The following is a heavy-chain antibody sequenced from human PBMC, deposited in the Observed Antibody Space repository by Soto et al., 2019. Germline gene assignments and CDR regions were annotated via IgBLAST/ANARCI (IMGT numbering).Heavy chain of an antibody. CDR3: ARIDYDSYYGMDV. D-gene: IGHD3-3*01. CDR1: GGSISSSGYY. Sequence: PETLSLTCSVSGGSISSSGYYWGWIRQPPGKGLEWIGRIYYSGSTYCNPSLKSPVTISVDTSKNQFSLKLSSVTAADTAVYYCARIDYDSYYGMDVWGQGTTVTVSS. V-gene: IGHV4-39*01. CDR2: IYYSGST. J-gene: IGHJ6*02.